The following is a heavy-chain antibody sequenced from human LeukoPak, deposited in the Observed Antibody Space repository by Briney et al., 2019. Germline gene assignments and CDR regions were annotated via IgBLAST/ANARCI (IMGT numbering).Heavy chain of an antibody. Sequence: GGSLRLSCAASGFTFSSYAMSWVRQAPGKGLEWVSAFSGSGGSTYYADSVKGRFTISRDNAKNSLYLQMNSLRAEDTAVYYCARDSYPYYYGSGSYDYWGQGTLVTVSS. CDR3: ARDSYPYYYGSGSYDY. CDR1: GFTFSSYA. CDR2: FSGSGGST. D-gene: IGHD3-10*01. V-gene: IGHV3-23*01. J-gene: IGHJ4*02.